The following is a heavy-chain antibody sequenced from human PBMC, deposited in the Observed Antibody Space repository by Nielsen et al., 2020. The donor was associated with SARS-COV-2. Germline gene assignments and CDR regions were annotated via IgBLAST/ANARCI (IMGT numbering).Heavy chain of an antibody. CDR2: IYYSGST. D-gene: IGHD2-15*01. V-gene: IGHV4-31*03. Sequence: SETLSLTCTVSGGSISSGGYYWSWIRQHPGKGLEWIGYIYYSGSTYYNPSLKSRVTISVDTSKNQFSLKLSSVTAADTAVYYCASGSIVVVVAATHDAFDIWGQGTMVTVSS. CDR1: GGSISSGGYY. J-gene: IGHJ3*02. CDR3: ASGSIVVVVAATHDAFDI.